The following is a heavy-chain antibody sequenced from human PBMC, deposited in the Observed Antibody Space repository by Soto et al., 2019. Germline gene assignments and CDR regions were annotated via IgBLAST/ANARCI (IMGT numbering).Heavy chain of an antibody. CDR1: GYTFTNFG. CDR3: ARDRGGYYDSSGDFDY. CDR2: ISAYNGDT. D-gene: IGHD3-22*01. V-gene: IGHV1-18*01. J-gene: IGHJ4*02. Sequence: GASVKVSCKASGYTFTNFGISWVRQAPGQGLEWMGWISAYNGDTNYAQKLQGRVTMTTDTSTSTAYMELRSLRSDDTAVYYCARDRGGYYDSSGDFDYWGQGTLVTVSS.